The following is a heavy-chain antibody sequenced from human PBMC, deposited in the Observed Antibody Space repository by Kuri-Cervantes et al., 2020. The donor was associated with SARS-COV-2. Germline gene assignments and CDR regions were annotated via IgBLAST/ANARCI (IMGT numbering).Heavy chain of an antibody. CDR2: FDPEDGET. CDR1: GYTLTELS. D-gene: IGHD3-16*01. Sequence: ASVKVSCKVSGYTLTELSMHWVRQAPGKGLEWMGGFDPEDGETMYAQKFQGRVTMTEDTSTDTAYMELSSLRSEDTAVYYCARDRGIMITFGGVDQYYYGMDVWGQGTTVTVSS. CDR3: ARDRGIMITFGGVDQYYYGMDV. J-gene: IGHJ6*02. V-gene: IGHV1-24*01.